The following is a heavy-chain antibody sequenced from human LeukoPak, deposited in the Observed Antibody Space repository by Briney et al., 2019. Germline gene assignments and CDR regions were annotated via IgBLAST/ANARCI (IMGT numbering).Heavy chain of an antibody. CDR3: ARVEWMGRMDY. J-gene: IGHJ4*02. Sequence: GGSLRLSCADSGFTFTYYWMTWVRQAPGKGLEGVANIKQEGSDKYYVDSVKGRFTISRDNAKNSLFLQMNSLKVEDTAIYYCARVEWMGRMDYWSQGALVAVSS. V-gene: IGHV3-7*01. D-gene: IGHD3-3*01. CDR1: GFTFTYYW. CDR2: IKQEGSDK.